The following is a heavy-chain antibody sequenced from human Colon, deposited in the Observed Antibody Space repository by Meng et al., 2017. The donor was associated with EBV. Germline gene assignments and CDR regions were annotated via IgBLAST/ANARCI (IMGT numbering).Heavy chain of an antibody. CDR2: VYYSGSA. J-gene: IGHJ5*02. V-gene: IGHV4-59*01. D-gene: IGHD5-24*01. Sequence: QVELQGAGPGLVKTSATQSLTCTVSGGSISNYYWSWIRQSPGKGLEWIGYVYYSGSATYNPSLKSRVTISVDTSKNQVSLKLTSVSAADTAVYYCATMKYNDWFKNWGQGILVTVSS. CDR3: ATMKYNDWFKN. CDR1: GGSISNYY.